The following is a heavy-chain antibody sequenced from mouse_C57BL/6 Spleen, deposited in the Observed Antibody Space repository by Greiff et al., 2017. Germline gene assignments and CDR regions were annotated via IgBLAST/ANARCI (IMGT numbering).Heavy chain of an antibody. V-gene: IGHV1-55*01. D-gene: IGHD3-3*01. CDR3: ARGGDERAWFAY. CDR2: IYPGSGST. CDR1: GYTFTSYW. Sequence: QVQLQQPGAELVKPGASVKMSCKASGYTFTSYWITWVKQRPGQGLEWIGDIYPGSGSTNYNEKFKSKATLTVDTSSSTAYMQLRSLTSEDSAVYYCARGGDERAWFAYWGQGTLVTVSA. J-gene: IGHJ3*01.